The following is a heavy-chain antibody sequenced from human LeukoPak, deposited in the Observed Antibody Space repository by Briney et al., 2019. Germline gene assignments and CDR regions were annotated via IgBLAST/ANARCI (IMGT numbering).Heavy chain of an antibody. V-gene: IGHV3-23*01. CDR2: ISGSGGST. D-gene: IGHD6-19*01. CDR1: GFTFSSYA. CDR3: ARGPGQWLVPF. J-gene: IGHJ4*02. Sequence: GGSLRLSCAASGFTFSSYAMSWVRQAPGKGLEWVLAISGSGGSTYYADSVKGRITISRDNSKNTLYLQMNSLRAEDTAVYYCARGPGQWLVPFWGQGTLVTVSS.